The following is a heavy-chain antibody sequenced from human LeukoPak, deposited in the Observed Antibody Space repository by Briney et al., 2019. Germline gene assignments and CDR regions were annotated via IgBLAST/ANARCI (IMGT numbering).Heavy chain of an antibody. CDR2: INHSGST. Sequence: PSETLSLTCAVYGGSFSGYYWSWIRQPPGKGLEWIGEINHSGSTNYNPSLKSRVTISVDTSKDQFSLKLSSVTAADTAVYYCARTSGYYDFWSGYLPFSDWFDPWGQGTLVTVSS. V-gene: IGHV4-34*01. CDR1: GGSFSGYY. CDR3: ARTSGYYDFWSGYLPFSDWFDP. J-gene: IGHJ5*02. D-gene: IGHD3-3*01.